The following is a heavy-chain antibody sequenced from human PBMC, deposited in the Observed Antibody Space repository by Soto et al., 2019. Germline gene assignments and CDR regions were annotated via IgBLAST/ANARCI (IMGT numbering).Heavy chain of an antibody. CDR2: IYSGGYT. CDR1: GFTVSNNY. Sequence: EVQLVESGGGLIQPGGSLRLSCAVSGFTVSNNYMSWVRQAPGKGLEGVSVIYSGGYTAYGDSVKGRFTISRDNSKNTLYLQIKPLRADAPALFSWGARPGGGGYWGQGTLVTVSS. CDR3: GARPGGGGY. D-gene: IGHD3-10*01. J-gene: IGHJ4*02. V-gene: IGHV3-53*01.